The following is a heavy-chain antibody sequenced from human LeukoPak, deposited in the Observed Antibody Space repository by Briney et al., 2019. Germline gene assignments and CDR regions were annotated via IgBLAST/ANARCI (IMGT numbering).Heavy chain of an antibody. Sequence: ASVKVSCKASGYTFTSYGISWVRQAPGQGPEWMGWISAYSTYNGNTNYAQRFQGRVTMTTDTSTSTAYMELRSLRSDDTAVYYCTRDLGQWLLQGIFFDYWDQGTPVTVSS. D-gene: IGHD5-12*01. CDR1: GYTFTSYG. CDR3: TRDLGQWLLQGIFFDY. V-gene: IGHV1-18*01. J-gene: IGHJ4*02. CDR2: ISAYSTYNGNT.